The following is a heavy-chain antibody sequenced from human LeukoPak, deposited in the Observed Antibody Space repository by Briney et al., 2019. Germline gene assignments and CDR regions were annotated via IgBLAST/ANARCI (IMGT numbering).Heavy chain of an antibody. Sequence: GRSLRLSCAASGFTFSSYAMHWVRQAPGKGLEWVAVISYDGSNKYYADSVKGRFTISRDNAKNSLYLQMNSLRAEDTAVYYCARDRGSGWPDAFDIWGQGTMVTVSS. J-gene: IGHJ3*02. V-gene: IGHV3-30-3*01. CDR1: GFTFSSYA. CDR2: ISYDGSNK. D-gene: IGHD6-19*01. CDR3: ARDRGSGWPDAFDI.